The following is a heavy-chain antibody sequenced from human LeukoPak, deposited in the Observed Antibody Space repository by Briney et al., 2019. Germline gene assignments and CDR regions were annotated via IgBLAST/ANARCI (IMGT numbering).Heavy chain of an antibody. CDR2: IYTSGST. CDR1: GGSISSGSYY. Sequence: PSETLSLTCTVSGGSISSGSYYWSWIRQPAGKGLEWIGRIYTSGSTNYNPSLKSRVTISVATSKNQFSLKLSSVTAADTAVYYCARDQDYDFGSGYFDYWGQGTLVTVSS. V-gene: IGHV4-61*02. CDR3: ARDQDYDFGSGYFDY. D-gene: IGHD3-3*01. J-gene: IGHJ4*02.